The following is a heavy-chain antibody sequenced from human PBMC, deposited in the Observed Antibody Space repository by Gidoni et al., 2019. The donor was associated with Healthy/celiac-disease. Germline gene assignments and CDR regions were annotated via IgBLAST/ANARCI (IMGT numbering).Heavy chain of an antibody. V-gene: IGHV3-23*01. D-gene: IGHD2-15*01. CDR2: ISGSGGRT. CDR1: GFTFSSYA. Sequence: EVQLLASGGGLVQPGGSLRLSCAASGFTFSSYAMSWVRQAPGKGLEWVSAISGSGGRTYYADAVKGRFTISRDNSKNTLYLQMNSLRAEDTAVYYCAKDPGVVAATTAGVYWGQGTLVTVSS. J-gene: IGHJ4*02. CDR3: AKDPGVVAATTAGVY.